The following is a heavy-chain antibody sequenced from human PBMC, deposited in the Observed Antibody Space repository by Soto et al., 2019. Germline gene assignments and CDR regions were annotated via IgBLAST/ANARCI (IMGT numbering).Heavy chain of an antibody. D-gene: IGHD6-13*01. V-gene: IGHV3-21*01. CDR1: GFTFSSYS. CDR3: ASLATGYSSSWYDY. Sequence: EVQLVESGGGLVKPGGSLRLSCAASGFTFSSYSMNWVRQAPGKGLEWVSSISSSSSYIYYADSVKGRFTISRDNAKNSLYLQMNSLIAEDTAVYYCASLATGYSSSWYDYWGQGTLVTVSS. CDR2: ISSSSSYI. J-gene: IGHJ4*02.